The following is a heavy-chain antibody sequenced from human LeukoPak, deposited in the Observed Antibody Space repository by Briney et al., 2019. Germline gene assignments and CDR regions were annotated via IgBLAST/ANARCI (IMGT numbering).Heavy chain of an antibody. V-gene: IGHV3-21*01. CDR3: ARDRVVVTATPYYFDY. CDR2: ISSSSSYI. D-gene: IGHD2-21*02. Sequence: GRSLRLSCAASGFTFSSYSMNWVRQAPGKGLEWVSSISSSSSYIYYADSVKGRFTISRDNAKNSLYLQMNSLRAEDTAVYYCARDRVVVTATPYYFDYWGQGTLVTVSS. CDR1: GFTFSSYS. J-gene: IGHJ4*02.